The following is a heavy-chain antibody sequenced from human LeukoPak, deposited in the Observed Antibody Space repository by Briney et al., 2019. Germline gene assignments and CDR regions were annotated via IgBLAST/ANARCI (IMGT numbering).Heavy chain of an antibody. V-gene: IGHV3-48*03. J-gene: IGHJ4*02. CDR3: ARDDYSSSWYYLDY. D-gene: IGHD6-13*01. Sequence: AGGSLRLSCAASGFTFSSYEVNWVRQAPGKGLEWVSYISSSGSTINYADSLKGRFTISRDNAKNSLYLQMNSLRAEDTAVYYCARDDYSSSWYYLDYWGQGALVTVSS. CDR1: GFTFSSYE. CDR2: ISSSGSTI.